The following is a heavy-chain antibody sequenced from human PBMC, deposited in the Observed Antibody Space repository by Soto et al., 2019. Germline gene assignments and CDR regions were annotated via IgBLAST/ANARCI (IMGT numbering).Heavy chain of an antibody. D-gene: IGHD3-22*01. CDR2: IKSKTDGGTT. J-gene: IGHJ4*02. V-gene: IGHV3-15*01. Sequence: SCKVSGYTLTELSMHWVRQAPGKGLEWVGRIKSKTDGGTTDYAAPVKGRFTISRDDSKNTLYLQMNSLKTEDTAVYYCSSRTMVITGKFDYWGQGTQVTVSS. CDR3: SSRTMVITGKFDY. CDR1: GYTLTELS.